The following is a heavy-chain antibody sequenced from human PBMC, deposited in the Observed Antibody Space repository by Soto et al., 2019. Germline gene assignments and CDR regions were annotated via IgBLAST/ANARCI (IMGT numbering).Heavy chain of an antibody. J-gene: IGHJ6*02. CDR2: IYDTGISGYAPST. Sequence: PSETLSLTCTVSGGSITSSYWSWIRRPPGKGLEWVAYIYDTGISGYAPSTSYNPSLKSRVTMSVDTSKSQFSLKLTSVTAADTAVYYCARGEDAFFYYGLDVWGQGITVTVSS. V-gene: IGHV4-59*01. CDR1: GGSITSSY. CDR3: ARGEDAFFYYGLDV.